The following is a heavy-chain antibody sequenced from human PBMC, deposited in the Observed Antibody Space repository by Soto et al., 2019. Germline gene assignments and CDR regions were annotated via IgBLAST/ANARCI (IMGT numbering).Heavy chain of an antibody. V-gene: IGHV1-69*12. CDR1: GGTFSSYA. Sequence: QVQLVQSGAEVKKPGSSVKVSCKASGGTFSSYAISWVRQAPGQGLEWMGGIIPIFGTANYAQKFQGRVTITADEATSTAYMELSSLRSEDTAVYYCATIDSSGHDHAFDIWGQGTMVTVSS. D-gene: IGHD3-22*01. J-gene: IGHJ3*02. CDR3: ATIDSSGHDHAFDI. CDR2: IIPIFGTA.